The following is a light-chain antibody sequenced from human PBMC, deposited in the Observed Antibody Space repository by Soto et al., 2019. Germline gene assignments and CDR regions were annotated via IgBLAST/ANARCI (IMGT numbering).Light chain of an antibody. CDR3: NSYAISNFDV. V-gene: IGLV2-14*01. Sequence: QSALTQPASVSGSPGQSITISCTGTSSDVGGYNYVSWYQQYPGRVPKLLIYKVSNRPSGISNRFSGSKSGNTASLTISGLQAEDEAEYYCNSYAISNFDVYGTGTKATVL. CDR2: KVS. CDR1: SSDVGGYNY. J-gene: IGLJ1*01.